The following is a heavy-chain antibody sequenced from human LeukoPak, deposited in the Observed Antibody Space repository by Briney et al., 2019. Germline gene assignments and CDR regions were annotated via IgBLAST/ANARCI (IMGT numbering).Heavy chain of an antibody. V-gene: IGHV4-59*08. CDR1: GGSISSYY. J-gene: IGHJ4*02. D-gene: IGHD4-17*01. CDR2: IYYSGST. Sequence: PSETLSLTCTVSGGSISSYYWSWIRQPPGKGLEWIGYIYYSGSTNYNPSLKSRVTISVDTSKNQFSLKLSSVTAADTAVYYCARQGLYGDYVYWGQGTLVTVSS. CDR3: ARQGLYGDYVY.